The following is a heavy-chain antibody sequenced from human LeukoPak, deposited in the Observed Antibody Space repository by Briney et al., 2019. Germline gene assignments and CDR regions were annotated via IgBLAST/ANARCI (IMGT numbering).Heavy chain of an antibody. CDR3: ARNQPYSSSWALLYY. CDR1: GFTFSSYA. D-gene: IGHD6-13*01. J-gene: IGHJ4*02. Sequence: GGSLRLSCAASGFTFSSYAMSWVRQAPGKGLEWVSGISASGDSTYYADSVKGRFTISRDNAKNSLYLQMNSLRAEDTAVYYCARNQPYSSSWALLYYWGQGTLVTVSS. CDR2: ISASGDST. V-gene: IGHV3-23*01.